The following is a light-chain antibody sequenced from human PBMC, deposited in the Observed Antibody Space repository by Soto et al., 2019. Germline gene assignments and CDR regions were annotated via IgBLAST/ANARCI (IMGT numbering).Light chain of an antibody. Sequence: QSALTQPASVSGSPGQSITISCTGTSSDVGGFDYVSWYQHRPGKVPKLIIHNVSDRPSGVSDRFSGSKSGNTASLTISGLQADDEADYYCSSYASTNFLVVFSGGTKLTVL. J-gene: IGLJ3*02. CDR3: SSYASTNFLVV. V-gene: IGLV2-14*03. CDR2: NVS. CDR1: SSDVGGFDY.